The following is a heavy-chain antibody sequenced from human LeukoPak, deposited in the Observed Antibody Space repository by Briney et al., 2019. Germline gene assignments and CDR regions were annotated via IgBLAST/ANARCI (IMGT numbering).Heavy chain of an antibody. V-gene: IGHV4-59*08. CDR1: GGSISSYY. J-gene: IGHJ6*02. CDR2: IYYSGST. Sequence: SETLSLTCTVSGGSISSYYWSWIRQPPGKGLEWIGYIYYSGSTNYNPSLKSRVTISVDTSKNQFSLKLSSVTAADTAVYYCARGRKYYYDSSGYYLIDYYYYGMDVWGQGTTVTVS. CDR3: ARGRKYYYDSSGYYLIDYYYYGMDV. D-gene: IGHD3-22*01.